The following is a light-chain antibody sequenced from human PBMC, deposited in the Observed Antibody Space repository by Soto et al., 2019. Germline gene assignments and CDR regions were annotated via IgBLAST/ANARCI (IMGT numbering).Light chain of an antibody. J-gene: IGKJ1*01. CDR3: QQYNSYSPWT. CDR1: QSISSW. CDR2: DDS. V-gene: IGKV1-5*01. Sequence: DLKMTQSPSTLSASVGDRVTITCRASQSISSWLAWYQQKPGKASKLLIYDDSSLESGVPSRFSGSGSGTEFTLTICILQPDGFATYHCQQYNSYSPWTFGQGTKVEIK.